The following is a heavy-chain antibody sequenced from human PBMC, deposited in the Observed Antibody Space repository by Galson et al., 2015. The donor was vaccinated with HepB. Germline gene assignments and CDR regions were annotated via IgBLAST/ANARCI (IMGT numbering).Heavy chain of an antibody. V-gene: IGHV3-21*01. J-gene: IGHJ4*02. D-gene: IGHD3-22*01. CDR2: ISSSSSYI. CDR3: ARGTTMIAFSFHFDY. CDR1: GFTISSYS. Sequence: SLRLSCAASGFTISSYSMNWVRQAPGKGLEWVSSISSSSSYIYYADSVKGRFTISRDNAKNSLYLQMNGLRAEDTAVYYCARGTTMIAFSFHFDYWGQGTLVTVSS.